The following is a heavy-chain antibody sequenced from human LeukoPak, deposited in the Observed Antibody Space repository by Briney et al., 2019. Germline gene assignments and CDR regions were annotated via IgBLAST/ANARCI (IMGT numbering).Heavy chain of an antibody. J-gene: IGHJ4*02. V-gene: IGHV1-2*02. CDR1: GYTFTGYY. CDR2: INPNSGGT. Sequence: ASVKVSCKASGYTFTGYYVHWVRQAPGQGLEWMGWINPNSGGTNYAQKFQGRVTMTRDTSISTAYMELSRLRSDDTAVYYCARENYDILTGYYYLDYWGQGTLVTVSS. CDR3: ARENYDILTGYYYLDY. D-gene: IGHD3-9*01.